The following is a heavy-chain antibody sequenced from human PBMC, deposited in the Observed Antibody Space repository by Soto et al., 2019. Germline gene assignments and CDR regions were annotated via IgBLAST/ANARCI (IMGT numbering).Heavy chain of an antibody. CDR2: IYNSLTY. Sequence: LSLTCTVSGGSVTIVSFYLSWILHPPVKRREWIGFIYNSLTYNYNTSLKSRVTISVDTSKNQFYLKLSYVTAADKAVYFCARVPLRYRRSHYFDYWGQGALVTVYS. CDR1: GGSVTIVSFY. V-gene: IGHV4-61*01. CDR3: ARVPLRYRRSHYFDY. D-gene: IGHD6-6*01. J-gene: IGHJ4*02.